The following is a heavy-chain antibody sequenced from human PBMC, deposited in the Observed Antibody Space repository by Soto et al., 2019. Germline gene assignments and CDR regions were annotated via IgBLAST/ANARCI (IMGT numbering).Heavy chain of an antibody. CDR1: GFTFSSYS. V-gene: IGHV3-21*01. D-gene: IGHD6-13*01. CDR2: ISSSSSYI. Sequence: EVQLVESGGGLVKPGGSLRLSCAASGFTFSSYSMNWVRQAPGKGLEWVSSISSSSSYIYYADSVKGRFTISRDNAQNSLYMQMNSLRAEDTAVYYCARGRGGLAAAGPPDAFDILGQGTMVTVSS. CDR3: ARGRGGLAAAGPPDAFDI. J-gene: IGHJ3*02.